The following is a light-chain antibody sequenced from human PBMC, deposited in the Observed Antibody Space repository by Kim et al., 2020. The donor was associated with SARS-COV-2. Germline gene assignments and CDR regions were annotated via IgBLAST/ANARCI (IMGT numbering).Light chain of an antibody. CDR2: QDT. J-gene: IGLJ2*01. CDR3: QVWDTTTLV. V-gene: IGLV3-1*01. Sequence: VSPGQTASITCSGDKLGNKYVCWYQQKPGQSPVMVISQDTKRPSGIPERFSGSNSGNTATLTISGTQATDEADYYCQVWDTTTLVFGGGTQLTVL. CDR1: KLGNKY.